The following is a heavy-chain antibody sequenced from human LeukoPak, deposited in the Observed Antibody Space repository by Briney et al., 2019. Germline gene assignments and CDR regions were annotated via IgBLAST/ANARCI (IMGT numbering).Heavy chain of an antibody. J-gene: IGHJ3*02. CDR1: GGSISSSSYY. Sequence: SETLSLTCTVSGGSISSSSYYWGWIRQPPGKGLEWIGSISYTGSAYYNPSLKSRVTISVDTSKNQFSLKLSSVTAADTAVYYCAALTGVYAFDIWGQGTMVTVSS. CDR3: AALTGVYAFDI. V-gene: IGHV4-39*01. D-gene: IGHD7-27*01. CDR2: ISYTGSA.